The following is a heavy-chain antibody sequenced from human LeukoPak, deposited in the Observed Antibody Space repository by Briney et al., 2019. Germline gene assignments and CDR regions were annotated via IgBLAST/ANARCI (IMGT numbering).Heavy chain of an antibody. CDR2: IIPIFGTA. Sequence: SVKVSCKVSGGTFSSYAISWVRQAPGQGLEWMGGIIPIFGTANYAQKLQGRVTMTTDTSTSTAYMELRSLRSDDTAVYYCARALWFGEVPDAFDIWGQGTMVTVSS. CDR1: GGTFSSYA. J-gene: IGHJ3*02. CDR3: ARALWFGEVPDAFDI. V-gene: IGHV1-69*05. D-gene: IGHD3-10*01.